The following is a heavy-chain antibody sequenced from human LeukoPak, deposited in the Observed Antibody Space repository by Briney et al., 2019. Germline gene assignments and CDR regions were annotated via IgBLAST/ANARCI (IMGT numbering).Heavy chain of an antibody. D-gene: IGHD6-6*01. CDR3: AHSPTVPYSSSFTMDV. Sequence: SGPTLVNPTQTLTLTCTFSGFSLSTSGVGVGWIRQPPGKALEWLALIYWNDDKRYSPSLKSRLTITKDTSKNQVVLTMTNMDPVDTATYYCAHSPTVPYSSSFTMDVWGKGTTVTVSS. CDR2: IYWNDDK. V-gene: IGHV2-5*01. J-gene: IGHJ6*04. CDR1: GFSLSTSGVG.